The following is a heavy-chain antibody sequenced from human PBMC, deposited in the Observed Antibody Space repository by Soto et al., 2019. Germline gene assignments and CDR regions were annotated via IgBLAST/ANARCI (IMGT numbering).Heavy chain of an antibody. Sequence: QVQLVESGGGVVQPGRSLRLSCAASGFPFRDYAFHWVRQPPGKGLEWVAVLSYDGSEKYYGDSVKGRFTISRDNAKNMLYLQLSSLRAEETAVYYCARGQLVNPGYYYGMDIWGQGTTVTVSS. D-gene: IGHD3-22*01. V-gene: IGHV3-33*01. J-gene: IGHJ6*02. CDR1: GFPFRDYA. CDR3: ARGQLVNPGYYYGMDI. CDR2: LSYDGSEK.